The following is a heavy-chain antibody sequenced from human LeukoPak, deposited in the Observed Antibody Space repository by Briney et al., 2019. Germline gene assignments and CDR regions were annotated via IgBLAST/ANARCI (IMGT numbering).Heavy chain of an antibody. CDR3: AAGGLDTAIFDY. D-gene: IGHD5-18*01. CDR1: GYTFTSYG. CDR2: IIPIFGTA. Sequence: ASVKVSCKASGYTFTSYGISWVRQAPGQGLEWMGRIIPIFGTANYAQKFQGRVTITTDESTGTAYMELSSLRSEDTAVYYCAAGGLDTAIFDYWGQGTLVTVSS. V-gene: IGHV1-69*05. J-gene: IGHJ4*02.